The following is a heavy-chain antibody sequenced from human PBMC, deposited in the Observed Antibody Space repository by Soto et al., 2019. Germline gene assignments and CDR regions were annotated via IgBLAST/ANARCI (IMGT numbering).Heavy chain of an antibody. V-gene: IGHV3-33*01. CDR1: GFTFSSYG. J-gene: IGHJ6*02. CDR2: VWYDGGNK. Sequence: QVQLVESGGGVVQPGRSLRLSCAASGFTFSSYGMHWVRQAPGKGLEWVALVWYDGGNKYYADSVKGRFTISRDNSKKTLYLQMNSLRDEDTAVYYCVRAAGYSGNDYVYYYGMDVWVQGTTVTVSS. CDR3: VRAAGYSGNDYVYYYGMDV. D-gene: IGHD5-12*01.